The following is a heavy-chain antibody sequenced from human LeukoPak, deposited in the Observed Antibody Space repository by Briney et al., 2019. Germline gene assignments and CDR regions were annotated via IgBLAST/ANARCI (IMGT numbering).Heavy chain of an antibody. CDR2: IYYSGST. J-gene: IGHJ5*02. CDR1: GGSISSYY. V-gene: IGHV4-59*08. Sequence: SETLSLTCTVSGGSISSYYWSWIRQPPGKGLEWIGYIYYSGSTNYNPSLKSRVTISVDTSKNQFSLKLSSVTAADTAVYYCARVPWELGNWFDPWGQGTLVTVSS. D-gene: IGHD1-26*01. CDR3: ARVPWELGNWFDP.